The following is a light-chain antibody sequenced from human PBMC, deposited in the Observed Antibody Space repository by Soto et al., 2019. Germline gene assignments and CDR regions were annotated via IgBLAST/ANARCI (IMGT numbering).Light chain of an antibody. Sequence: DKVMTQSPATLSVSPGESVTLSCRASQSIGSNLAWFQQKRGQTPRLLIYGASARATGVPDRFSGSGSGTEFTLTISSLQSEDCVVYYCQQYDNWPRTFGQGTKVEIK. CDR1: QSIGSN. J-gene: IGKJ1*01. CDR3: QQYDNWPRT. CDR2: GAS. V-gene: IGKV3-15*01.